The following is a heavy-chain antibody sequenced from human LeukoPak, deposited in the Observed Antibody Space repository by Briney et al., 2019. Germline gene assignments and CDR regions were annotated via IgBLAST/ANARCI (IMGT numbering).Heavy chain of an antibody. CDR3: ARVYGSGSFDY. Sequence: ASVKVSCKASGYTFTGYNIHWVRQAPGQGLEWMGWINPNSGGTNYAQKFQGRVTMTRDTSITTAYMALSRLRSDDTAVYYCARVYGSGSFDYWGQGTLVTVSS. V-gene: IGHV1-2*02. CDR2: INPNSGGT. CDR1: GYTFTGYN. J-gene: IGHJ4*02. D-gene: IGHD3-10*01.